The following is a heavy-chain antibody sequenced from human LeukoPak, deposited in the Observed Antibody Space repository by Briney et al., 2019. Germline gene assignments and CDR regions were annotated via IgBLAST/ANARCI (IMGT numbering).Heavy chain of an antibody. CDR1: GGSISSYY. Sequence: SETLSLTCTVSGGSISSYYWSWIRQPPGKGLEWIGYIYYSGSTNHNPSLKSRVTISVDTSKNQFSLKLSSVAAADTAVYYCARHFGNSGRNWFDPWGQGTLVTVSS. V-gene: IGHV4-59*08. J-gene: IGHJ5*02. CDR2: IYYSGST. CDR3: ARHFGNSGRNWFDP. D-gene: IGHD3-10*01.